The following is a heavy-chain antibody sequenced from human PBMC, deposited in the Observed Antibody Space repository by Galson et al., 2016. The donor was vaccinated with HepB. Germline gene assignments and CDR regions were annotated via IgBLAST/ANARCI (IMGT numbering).Heavy chain of an antibody. CDR2: MNPNSGNI. V-gene: IGHV1-8*01. J-gene: IGHJ6*02. CDR1: GYTFTSYD. CDR3: ARGAYQQSYFYYYGMDV. D-gene: IGHD2-2*01. Sequence: SVKVSCKASGYTFTSYDINWVRQATGQGLEWMGWMNPNSGNIGYAQKFQGRVTMTRNTSVSTAYMELFSLRSEDTAVYYCARGAYQQSYFYYYGMDVWGQGTTVTVS.